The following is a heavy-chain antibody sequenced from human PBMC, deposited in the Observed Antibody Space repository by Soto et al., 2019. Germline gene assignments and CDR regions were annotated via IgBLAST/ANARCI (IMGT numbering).Heavy chain of an antibody. D-gene: IGHD4-17*01. Sequence: GASVKVSCKASGYTFTSYAMHWVRQAPGQRLEWMGWINAGNGNTKYSQKFQGRVTITRDTSASTAYMELSSLRSEDTAVYYCARDGMTTVIQVSNNYYYYYMDVWGKGTTVTVSS. J-gene: IGHJ6*03. V-gene: IGHV1-3*01. CDR2: INAGNGNT. CDR3: ARDGMTTVIQVSNNYYYYYMDV. CDR1: GYTFTSYA.